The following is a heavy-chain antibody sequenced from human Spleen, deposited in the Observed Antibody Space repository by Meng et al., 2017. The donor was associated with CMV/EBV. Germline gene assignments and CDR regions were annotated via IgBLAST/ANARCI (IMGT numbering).Heavy chain of an antibody. J-gene: IGHJ6*02. CDR2: ISTSGNTI. Sequence: GESLKISCAASGFTFSSYSMNWVRQAPGKGLEWVSYISTSGNTIYYADSVRGRFTISRDNAKNSLYLQMNALRAEDTAVYYCTKDTSITTRYYYGMDVWGQGTPVTVSS. V-gene: IGHV3-48*04. D-gene: IGHD4-11*01. CDR1: GFTFSSYS. CDR3: TKDTSITTRYYYGMDV.